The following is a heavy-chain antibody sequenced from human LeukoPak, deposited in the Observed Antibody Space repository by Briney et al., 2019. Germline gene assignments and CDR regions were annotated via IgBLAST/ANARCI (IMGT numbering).Heavy chain of an antibody. V-gene: IGHV3-15*01. CDR2: IKSKTDGGTT. D-gene: IGHD3-10*01. CDR3: NTAVTMVRGPRGY. CDR1: GFTFSNAW. Sequence: GGSLRLSCAASGFTFSNAWMSWVRQAPGRGLEWVGRIKSKTDGGTTDYVSYVKGSFTISRDDSNNTMYLQMNSMKTEDTAVYHCNTAVTMVRGPRGYWGQGTLVTVSS. J-gene: IGHJ4*02.